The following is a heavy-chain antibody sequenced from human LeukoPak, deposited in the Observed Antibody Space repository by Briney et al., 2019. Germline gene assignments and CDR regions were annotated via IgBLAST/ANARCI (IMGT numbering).Heavy chain of an antibody. CDR2: ISSSSSDL. V-gene: IGHV3-21*01. Sequence: GGCLRLSCVASGFILRSYSMNWVRQAPGKGLEWVSYISSSSSDLYYADSVKGRFTISRDNAENSLHLQMNSLRAEDTAVYYCVRDRENRAGPFTFDYWGQGALVTVAS. CDR1: GFILRSYS. CDR3: VRDRENRAGPFTFDY. J-gene: IGHJ4*02. D-gene: IGHD6-19*01.